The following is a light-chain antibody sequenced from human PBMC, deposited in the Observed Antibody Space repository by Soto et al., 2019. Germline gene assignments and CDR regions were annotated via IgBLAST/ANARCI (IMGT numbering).Light chain of an antibody. CDR3: SSFASSNTGV. V-gene: IGLV2-8*01. J-gene: IGLJ3*02. CDR1: SSDVGAYNY. CDR2: EVT. Sequence: QSALTQPPSASGSPGQSVTISCTGTSSDVGAYNYVSWYQQHAGKAPKLVIYEVTKRPSGVPDRFSGSKSANTASLTVSGLQAADEADYYCSSFASSNTGVFGGGTKLTVL.